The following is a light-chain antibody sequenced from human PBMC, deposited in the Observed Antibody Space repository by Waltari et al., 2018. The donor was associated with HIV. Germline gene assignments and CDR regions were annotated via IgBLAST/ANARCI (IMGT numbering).Light chain of an antibody. Sequence: QSALTQSASVSGSPGQSITISCTGTSSDVGSYNLVSWYQHHPGQAPKLMIYEVNKRPSGVSNRFSGSKSGNTASLTISGLQAEDEADYYCCSYAGSSTSVVFGGGTKLTVL. CDR1: SSDVGSYNL. J-gene: IGLJ2*01. CDR2: EVN. V-gene: IGLV2-23*02. CDR3: CSYAGSSTSVV.